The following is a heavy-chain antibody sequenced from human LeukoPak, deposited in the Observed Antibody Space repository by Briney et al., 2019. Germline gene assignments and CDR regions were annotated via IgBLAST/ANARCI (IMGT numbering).Heavy chain of an antibody. J-gene: IGHJ4*02. Sequence: PSESLCLTCAVSGGSVSRSSYYWSCIRQPPGKGLEWIGCIYYSGSTNYNPSLKSRVTISVDTSKNQFSLKLSSVTAADPAVYYCARVDTGMAGDYWGQGSLVNVSS. CDR2: IYYSGST. D-gene: IGHD5-18*01. V-gene: IGHV4-61*01. CDR1: GGSVSRSSYY. CDR3: ARVDTGMAGDY.